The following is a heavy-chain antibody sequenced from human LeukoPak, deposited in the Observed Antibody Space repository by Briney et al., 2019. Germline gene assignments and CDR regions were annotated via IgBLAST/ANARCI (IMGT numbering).Heavy chain of an antibody. CDR2: LSAYNGNT. V-gene: IGHV1-18*01. CDR3: ARDSATVTTLKSYYYYYGMDV. CDR1: GYTFTSYG. D-gene: IGHD4-17*01. J-gene: IGHJ6*02. Sequence: GASVKVSCKASGYTFTSYGISWVRQAPGQGLEWMGWLSAYNGNTNYAQKLQGRVTMTTDTSTSTAYMELRSLRSDDTAVYYCARDSATVTTLKSYYYYYGMDVWGQGTTVTVSS.